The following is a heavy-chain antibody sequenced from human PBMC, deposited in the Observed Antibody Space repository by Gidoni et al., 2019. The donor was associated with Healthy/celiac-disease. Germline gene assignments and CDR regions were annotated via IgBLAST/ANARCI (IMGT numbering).Heavy chain of an antibody. J-gene: IGHJ2*01. V-gene: IGHV3-21*01. Sequence: EVQLVESGGGLVKPGGSLRLSCAASVFTFSSYSMNWVRQAPGKGLEWVSSISSSSSYIYYADSVKGRFTISRDNAKNSLYLQMNSLRAEDTAVYYCARGLWFGDVLYFDLWGRGTLVTVSS. D-gene: IGHD3-10*01. CDR1: VFTFSSYS. CDR3: ARGLWFGDVLYFDL. CDR2: ISSSSSYI.